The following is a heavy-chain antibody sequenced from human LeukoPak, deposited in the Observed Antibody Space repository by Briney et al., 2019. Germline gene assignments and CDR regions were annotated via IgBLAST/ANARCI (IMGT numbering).Heavy chain of an antibody. Sequence: SETLSLTCAVSGGSISSSNWWSWVRQPPGKGLEWIGEIYHSGSTNYNPSLKSRVTISVDKSKNQFSLKLSSVSAADTAVYYCAGDIVVVPARGFDPWGQGTLVTVSS. CDR1: GGSISSSNW. CDR2: IYHSGST. CDR3: AGDIVVVPARGFDP. V-gene: IGHV4-4*02. D-gene: IGHD2-2*01. J-gene: IGHJ5*02.